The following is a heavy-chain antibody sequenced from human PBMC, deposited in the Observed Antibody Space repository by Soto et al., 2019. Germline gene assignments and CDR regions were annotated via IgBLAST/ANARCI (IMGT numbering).Heavy chain of an antibody. D-gene: IGHD2-8*01. J-gene: IGHJ6*02. Sequence: QVQLVQSGAEVKKPGASVKVSCKASGYTFTSYGISWVRQAPGQGLEWMGWISAYNGNTNYAQKFQGRVTMTTDTSTGTGDMALRSLRSGDTAVYYCARGGKYCTDGVCSVYGMDVWGQGTTVTVSS. CDR1: GYTFTSYG. CDR3: ARGGKYCTDGVCSVYGMDV. CDR2: ISAYNGNT. V-gene: IGHV1-18*01.